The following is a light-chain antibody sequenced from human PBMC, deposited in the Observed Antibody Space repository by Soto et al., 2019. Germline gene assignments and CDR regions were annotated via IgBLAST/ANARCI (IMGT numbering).Light chain of an antibody. J-gene: IGLJ2*01. CDR1: SSDIGNYNF. V-gene: IGLV2-8*01. CDR3: SSYAGSNVV. CDR2: EVN. Sequence: QSALTQPPSASGSPGQSVTIACTGTSSDIGNYNFVTWYQHHPGKAPKLMIYEVNKRPSGVPDRFSGSKSGNTASLTVSGLQAEDEADYYCSSYAGSNVVFGGGTKVTVL.